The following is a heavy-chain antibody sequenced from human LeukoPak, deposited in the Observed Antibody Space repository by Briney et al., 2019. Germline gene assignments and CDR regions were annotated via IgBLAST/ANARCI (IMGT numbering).Heavy chain of an antibody. CDR1: GYTFTSYG. Sequence: ASVKVSCKASGYTFTSYGISWVRQAPGQGLEWMGWISAYNGNTNYAQKLQGRVTMTTDTSTSTAYMELRSLRSDDTAVYYCARDFRSPSPPFGEYRYWGQGTLVTVSS. J-gene: IGHJ4*02. D-gene: IGHD3-10*01. CDR2: ISAYNGNT. V-gene: IGHV1-18*01. CDR3: ARDFRSPSPPFGEYRY.